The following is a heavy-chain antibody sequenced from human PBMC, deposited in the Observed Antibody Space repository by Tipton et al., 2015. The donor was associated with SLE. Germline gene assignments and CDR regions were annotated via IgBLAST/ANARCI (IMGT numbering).Heavy chain of an antibody. J-gene: IGHJ4*02. D-gene: IGHD2-15*01. CDR1: GGSINSSTNY. CDR2: AYYGGSI. Sequence: LRLSCTVSGGSINSSTNYWGWIRQPPGKGLEWIGSAYYGGSIYYNPSLKSRVTISMDSSKNQFSLKLTSVTAADTAVYYCPRARSCSDGNCYPFDYWGRGTQVTVSS. CDR3: PRARSCSDGNCYPFDY. V-gene: IGHV4-39*01.